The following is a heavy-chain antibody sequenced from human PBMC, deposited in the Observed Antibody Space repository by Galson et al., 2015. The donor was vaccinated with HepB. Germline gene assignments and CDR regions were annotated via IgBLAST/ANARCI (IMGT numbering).Heavy chain of an antibody. D-gene: IGHD3-22*01. CDR3: ARDRSYYDSSGLFDP. V-gene: IGHV6-1*01. Sequence: CAISGDSVSSNSATWNWIRQSPSRGLEWLGGTYYRSKWYNDYAVSVKSRITINPDTSKNQFSLQLNSVTPEDTAVYYCARDRSYYDSSGLFDPWGQGTLVTVSS. J-gene: IGHJ5*02. CDR2: TYYRSKWYN. CDR1: GDSVSSNSAT.